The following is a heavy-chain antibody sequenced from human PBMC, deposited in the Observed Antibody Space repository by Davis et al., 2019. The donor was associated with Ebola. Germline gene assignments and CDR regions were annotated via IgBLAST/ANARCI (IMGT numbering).Heavy chain of an antibody. Sequence: AASVKVSCKASGYTFTSYGISWVRQAPGQGLEWMGWISAYNGNTNYAQKLQGRVTMTTDTSTSTAYMELRSLRSDDTAVYYCARGGDYYDSSGYYYDHYFDYWGQGTLVTVSS. CDR1: GYTFTSYG. J-gene: IGHJ4*02. CDR3: ARGGDYYDSSGYYYDHYFDY. V-gene: IGHV1-18*01. CDR2: ISAYNGNT. D-gene: IGHD3-22*01.